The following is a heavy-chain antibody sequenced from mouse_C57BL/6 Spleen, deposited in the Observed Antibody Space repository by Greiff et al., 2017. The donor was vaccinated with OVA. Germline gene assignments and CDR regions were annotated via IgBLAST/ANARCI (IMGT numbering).Heavy chain of an antibody. Sequence: QVQLQQPGAELVRPGSSVKLSCKASGYTFTSYWMHWVKQRPIQGLEWIGNIDPSDSETHYNQKFKDKATLTVDKSSSTAYMQLSSLTSEDSAVYYCAIIASVVVGFGYWGKGTTLTVSS. J-gene: IGHJ2*01. CDR2: IDPSDSET. D-gene: IGHD1-1*01. CDR3: AIIASVVVGFGY. CDR1: GYTFTSYW. V-gene: IGHV1-52*01.